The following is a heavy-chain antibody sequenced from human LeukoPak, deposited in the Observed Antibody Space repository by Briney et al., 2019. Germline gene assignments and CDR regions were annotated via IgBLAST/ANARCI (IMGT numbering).Heavy chain of an antibody. CDR3: AKDPYESAYGAFDI. Sequence: GGSLRLSCAASGFTFSNYWMSWVRQAPGKGLEWVANIKQDGSEKYYVDSLKGRFTISRDNARNSLFLQMNNLRAEDTAVYFCAKDPYESAYGAFDIWGQGTMVSVSS. CDR1: GFTFSNYW. CDR2: IKQDGSEK. D-gene: IGHD3-22*01. J-gene: IGHJ3*02. V-gene: IGHV3-7*01.